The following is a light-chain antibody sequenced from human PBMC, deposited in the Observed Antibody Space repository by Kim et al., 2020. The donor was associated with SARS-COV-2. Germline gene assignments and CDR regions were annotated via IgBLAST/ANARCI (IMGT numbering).Light chain of an antibody. CDR1: QTISSW. Sequence: DIQMTQSPSSVSASIGDRVTMTCRASQTISSWLAWYQQKPGKAPKLLISAATTLQTGVPSRFSGSGSGTDFTLTINSLQSEDFATYYCQQGNSFPFTFGPGTKVDIK. V-gene: IGKV1-12*02. CDR3: QQGNSFPFT. CDR2: AAT. J-gene: IGKJ3*01.